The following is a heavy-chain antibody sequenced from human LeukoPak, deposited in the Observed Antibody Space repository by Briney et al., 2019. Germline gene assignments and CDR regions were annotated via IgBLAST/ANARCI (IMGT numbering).Heavy chain of an antibody. CDR2: IYIKST. D-gene: IGHD6-19*01. CDR3: ARDTTVASGMQY. CDR1: GGSISTFS. J-gene: IGHJ4*02. Sequence: SETLSLTCTVSGGSISTFSWSWIRQFPGKGLEWIGSIYIKSTNYNPSLKSRVAISVDTSRNQFSLRLDSVTTADTAVYYCARDTTVASGMQYWGQGTLVTVSS. V-gene: IGHV4-59*01.